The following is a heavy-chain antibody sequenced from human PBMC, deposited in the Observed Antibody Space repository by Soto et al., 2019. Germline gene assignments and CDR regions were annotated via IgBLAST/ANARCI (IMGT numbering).Heavy chain of an antibody. CDR2: INAGNGET. CDR3: ARVPGHKNSRGDY. J-gene: IGHJ4*02. V-gene: IGHV1-3*01. Sequence: ASVKVSCKASGYTFTSYPMHWVRQAPGQGLEWMGWINAGNGETHYSQKFRGRVSLTRDTSTNTANMELTTLTSDDTAIYYCARVPGHKNSRGDYWGQGTPVTVSS. CDR1: GYTFTSYP. D-gene: IGHD1-7*01.